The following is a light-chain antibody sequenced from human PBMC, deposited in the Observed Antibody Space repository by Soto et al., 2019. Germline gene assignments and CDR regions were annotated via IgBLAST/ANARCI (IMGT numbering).Light chain of an antibody. J-gene: IGKJ4*02. CDR2: AAS. CDR1: QSISNW. V-gene: IGKV1-5*01. Sequence: DLQMTQSPSTLSASVGDRVTITCRASQSISNWLAWYQQKPGKAPKLLIYAASSLESGVPSRFSGSGSGTEFALTITSLQPDDFASYYCKQSNSYSLIRFGGGTKVEIK. CDR3: KQSNSYSLIR.